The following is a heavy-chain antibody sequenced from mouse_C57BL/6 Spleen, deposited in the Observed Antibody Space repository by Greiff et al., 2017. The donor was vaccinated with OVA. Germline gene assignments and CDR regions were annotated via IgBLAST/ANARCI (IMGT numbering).Heavy chain of an antibody. Sequence: QVTLKVSGPGILQSSQTLSLSCSFSGFSLSTSGMGVSWIRQPSGKGLEWLAHIYWDDDNRYNPSLKSRPTISKDTSRNQVFLKITSVDTAGTTTDYCARAYGNYGTMDYWGQGTSVTVSS. V-gene: IGHV8-12*01. D-gene: IGHD2-1*01. CDR3: ARAYGNYGTMDY. CDR1: GFSLSTSGMG. J-gene: IGHJ4*01. CDR2: IYWDDDN.